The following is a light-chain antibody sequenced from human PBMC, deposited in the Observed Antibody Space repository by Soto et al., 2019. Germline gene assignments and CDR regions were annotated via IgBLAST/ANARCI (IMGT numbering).Light chain of an antibody. CDR1: SSDFDDYNR. CDR3: SSYTTSSTLEGV. J-gene: IGLJ1*01. V-gene: IGLV2-14*03. CDR2: DVT. Sequence: QSALTQPASVSGSPGQSVTISCTGTSSDFDDYNRVSWYQQYPGKAPKLMIYDVTVRPSGVSNRFSASKSGNTASLTISGLQAEDEAEYYCSSYTTSSTLEGVFGTGTKLTVL.